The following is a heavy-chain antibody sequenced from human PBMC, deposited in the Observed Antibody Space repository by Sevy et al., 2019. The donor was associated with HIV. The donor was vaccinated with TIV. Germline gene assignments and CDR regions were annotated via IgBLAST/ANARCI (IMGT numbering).Heavy chain of an antibody. CDR1: GFTFSSYS. D-gene: IGHD3-3*01. Sequence: GESLKISCAASGFTFSSYSMNWVRQAPGKGLEWVSYISSSSTIYYADSVKGRFTISRDNAKNSLYLQMNSLRDEDTAVYYCARASSPYDFWSGYYYYYYGMDVCGQGTTVTVSS. CDR3: ARASSPYDFWSGYYYYYYGMDV. J-gene: IGHJ6*02. CDR2: ISSSSTI. V-gene: IGHV3-48*02.